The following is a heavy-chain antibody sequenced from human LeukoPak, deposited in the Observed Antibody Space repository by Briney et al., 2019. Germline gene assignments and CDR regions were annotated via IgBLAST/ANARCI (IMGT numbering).Heavy chain of an antibody. J-gene: IGHJ4*02. V-gene: IGHV3-23*01. CDR3: AKNRGGSYYSGSDY. CDR1: GFTFSSYA. D-gene: IGHD1-26*01. Sequence: PGGSLRLSCAASGFTFSSYAMNWVRQAPGKGLEWVSAVRGSDAGTSYADSVKGRFTISRDNSKNTLCLQMNSLRAEDTAVYYCAKNRGGSYYSGSDYWGQGTLVTVSS. CDR2: VRGSDAGT.